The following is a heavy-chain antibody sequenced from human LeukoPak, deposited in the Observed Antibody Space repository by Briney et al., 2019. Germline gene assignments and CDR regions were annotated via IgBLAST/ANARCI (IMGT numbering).Heavy chain of an antibody. J-gene: IGHJ4*02. D-gene: IGHD3-22*01. CDR1: GFTFSSYA. Sequence: GGSLRLSCAASGFTFSSYAMHWVRQAPGKGLEWVAVISYDGSNKYYADSVKGRFTISRDNSKNTLYLQMNSLRAEDTAVYYCARDPARDYYDSSGYFRWVDYWGQGTLVTVSS. CDR2: ISYDGSNK. CDR3: ARDPARDYYDSSGYFRWVDY. V-gene: IGHV3-30-3*01.